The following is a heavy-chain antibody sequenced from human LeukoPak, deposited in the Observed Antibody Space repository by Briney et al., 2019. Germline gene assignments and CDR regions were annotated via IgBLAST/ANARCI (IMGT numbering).Heavy chain of an antibody. CDR2: ISDDGSRK. J-gene: IGHJ4*02. D-gene: IGHD3-3*02. Sequence: GGSLRLSCVASEFSFSSHVIHWVRQAPGQGLEWVAMISDDGSRKYHADSVKGRFSISRDNSKNTLYLQMNSLRAEDTAVYYCAKDRRPQXLXXXXXLXXXFDYWGQGTLVTVSS. CDR1: EFSFSSHV. CDR3: AKDRRPQXLXXXXXLXXXFDY. V-gene: IGHV3-30-3*01.